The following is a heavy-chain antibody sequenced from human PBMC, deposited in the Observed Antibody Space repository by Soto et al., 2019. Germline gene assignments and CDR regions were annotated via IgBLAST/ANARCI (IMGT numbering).Heavy chain of an antibody. J-gene: IGHJ6*02. V-gene: IGHV3-30*18. CDR2: ISYDGSNK. CDR3: AKDGRNYYYYYGMDV. Sequence: QVQLVESGGGVVQPGRSLRLSCAASGFTFSSYGMHWVRQAPGKGLEWVAVISYDGSNKYYADSVKGRFTISRDNSKNTLYLQMNSLRAEDTAVYYCAKDGRNYYYYYGMDVWGQGTTVTVSS. CDR1: GFTFSSYG.